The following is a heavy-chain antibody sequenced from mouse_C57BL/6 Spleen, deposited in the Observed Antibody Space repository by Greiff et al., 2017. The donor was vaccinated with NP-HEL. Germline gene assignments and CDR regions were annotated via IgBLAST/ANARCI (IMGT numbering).Heavy chain of an antibody. J-gene: IGHJ4*01. D-gene: IGHD6-2*01. CDR3: ARLSLLSGAMDY. Sequence: QVQLQQSGAELARPGASVKMSCKASGCTFTSYTMHWVKQRPGQGLEWIGYINPSSGYTKYNQKFKDKATLTADKSSSTAYMQLSSLTSEDSAVYYCARLSLLSGAMDYWGQGTSVTVSS. V-gene: IGHV1-4*01. CDR2: INPSSGYT. CDR1: GCTFTSYT.